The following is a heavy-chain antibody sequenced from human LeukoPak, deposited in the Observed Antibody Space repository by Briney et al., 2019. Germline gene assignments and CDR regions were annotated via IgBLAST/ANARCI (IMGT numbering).Heavy chain of an antibody. D-gene: IGHD5-24*01. J-gene: IGHJ6*02. Sequence: GGSLRLSCAASGFTFSSYGMHWVRQAPGKGLEWVAVISYDGSNKYYADSVKGRFTISRDNSKNTLYLQMNSLRAEDTAVYYCARVSMATIHYYYYGMDVWGQGTTVTVSS. CDR3: ARVSMATIHYYYYGMDV. V-gene: IGHV3-30*03. CDR1: GFTFSSYG. CDR2: ISYDGSNK.